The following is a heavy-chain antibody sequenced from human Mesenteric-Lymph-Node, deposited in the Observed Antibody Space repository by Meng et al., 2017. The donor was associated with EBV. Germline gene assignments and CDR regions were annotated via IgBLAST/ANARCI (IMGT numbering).Heavy chain of an antibody. CDR2: VYHSGSA. J-gene: IGHJ4*02. V-gene: IGHV4-4*02. Sequence: LEEAGPGLVKPSGTLALTCAVSGGSITNRNWWSWVRQVPGKGLEWIAEVYHSGSANYNPSLESRVTVSVDRSNNHFSLKVTSVTAADTAVYYCARVGWGVRGYYFDYWGQGTLVTASS. CDR3: ARVGWGVRGYYFDY. CDR1: GGSITNRNW. D-gene: IGHD3-10*01.